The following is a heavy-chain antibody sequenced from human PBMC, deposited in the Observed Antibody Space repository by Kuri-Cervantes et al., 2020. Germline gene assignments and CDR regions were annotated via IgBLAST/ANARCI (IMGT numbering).Heavy chain of an antibody. CDR2: INHSGST. J-gene: IGHJ1*01. D-gene: IGHD5-12*01. Sequence: GSLRLSCAVYGGSFSGYYWSWIRQPPGKGLEWIGEINHSGSTNYNPSLKSRVTISVDTSKNQFSLKLRSVTAADTAVYYCARGPWTEYFQYWGPGTLVTVSS. CDR3: ARGPWTEYFQY. CDR1: GGSFSGYY. V-gene: IGHV4-34*01.